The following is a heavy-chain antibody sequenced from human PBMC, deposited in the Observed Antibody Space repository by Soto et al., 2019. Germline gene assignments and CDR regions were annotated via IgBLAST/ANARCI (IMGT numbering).Heavy chain of an antibody. CDR2: ISENGKTM. Sequence: GWSLRLSCAASGFTLSGYEMNWVRQAPGKGLEWVSYISENGKTMYYADSVKGRFTISRDNAQNSLFLQMNRLRAEDTAVYYCVRDGVTVRSTKLGSWGQGTLVTVSS. D-gene: IGHD1-26*01. J-gene: IGHJ4*02. CDR3: VRDGVTVRSTKLGS. CDR1: GFTLSGYE. V-gene: IGHV3-48*03.